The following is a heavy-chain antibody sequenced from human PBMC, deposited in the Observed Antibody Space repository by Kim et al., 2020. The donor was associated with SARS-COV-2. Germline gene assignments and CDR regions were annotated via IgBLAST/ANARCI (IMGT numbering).Heavy chain of an antibody. CDR1: GFSLSTTGDG. Sequence: SGPTLVNPTQTLTLTCTFSGFSLSTTGDGVGWIRQPPGKALEWLALIYWDGDERYNPSLKNRFTITKDTSKNQVVLMMTNMDPVDTATYYCAHRDNYKGYAMDVWGRGTTV. D-gene: IGHD1-1*01. J-gene: IGHJ6*02. V-gene: IGHV2-5*02. CDR2: IYWDGDE. CDR3: AHRDNYKGYAMDV.